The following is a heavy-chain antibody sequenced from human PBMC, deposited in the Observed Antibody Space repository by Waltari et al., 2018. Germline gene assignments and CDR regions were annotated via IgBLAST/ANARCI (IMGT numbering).Heavy chain of an antibody. Sequence: QLQLQESGPGLVKPSATLSLTCTDSGGSISSSSYYWGGIRQPPGKGLEWIGSIYYSGSTYYNPSLKSRVTISVDTSKNQFSLKLSSVTAADTAVYYCARNVSSISSSRDAFDYWDQGTLVSVSS. V-gene: IGHV4-39*07. J-gene: IGHJ4*02. CDR2: IYYSGST. CDR3: ARNVSSISSSRDAFDY. CDR1: GGSISSSSYY. D-gene: IGHD6-13*01.